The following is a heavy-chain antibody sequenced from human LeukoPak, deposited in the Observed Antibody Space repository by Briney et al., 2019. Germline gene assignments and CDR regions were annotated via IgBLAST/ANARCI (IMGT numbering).Heavy chain of an antibody. V-gene: IGHV3-73*01. Sequence: AGGSLRLSCATSGFTFSGSAIHWVRQASGKGLEWVGRIRSKANSYATTDVASVRGRFSISRDDSKNTAYLQINSLKTEDTAVYYCTRPSYDSSVSGVVYWGQGTLVTVSS. CDR3: TRPSYDSSVSGVVY. CDR2: IRSKANSYAT. CDR1: GFTFSGSA. J-gene: IGHJ4*02. D-gene: IGHD3-22*01.